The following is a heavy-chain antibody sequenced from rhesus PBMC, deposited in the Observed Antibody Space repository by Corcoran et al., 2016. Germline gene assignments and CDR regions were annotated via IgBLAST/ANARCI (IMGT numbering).Heavy chain of an antibody. V-gene: IGHV4-99*01. Sequence: QVQLQESGPGLVKPSETLSLTCAVSGYSISRGYYWGWIRQPPGKGREWIGYIGGSSGSTSYNPSLKSRVTISKDTSKNQFSLKLSSVTAADTAVYYCARRVAAAGTPYDYWGQGVLVTVSS. CDR1: GYSISRGYY. CDR2: IGGSSGST. D-gene: IGHD6-31*01. CDR3: ARRVAAAGTPYDY. J-gene: IGHJ4*01.